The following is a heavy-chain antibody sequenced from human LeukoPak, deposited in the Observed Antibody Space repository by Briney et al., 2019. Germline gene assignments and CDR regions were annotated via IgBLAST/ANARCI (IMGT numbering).Heavy chain of an antibody. Sequence: GRSLRLSCAASGFTFDDYVMHWVRQAPGKGLEWVSGISWNSGSIGYADSVKGRFTISRDNAKNSLYLQMNSLRAEDTALYYCAKALGSYSSSSGIDYWGQGTLVTVSS. CDR3: AKALGSYSSSSGIDY. CDR2: ISWNSGSI. CDR1: GFTFDDYV. D-gene: IGHD6-6*01. J-gene: IGHJ4*02. V-gene: IGHV3-9*01.